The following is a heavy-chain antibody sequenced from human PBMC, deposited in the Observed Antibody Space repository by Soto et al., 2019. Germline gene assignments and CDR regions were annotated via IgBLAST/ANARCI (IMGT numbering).Heavy chain of an antibody. CDR3: ARGGADSRPYYYYYMDV. D-gene: IGHD3-22*01. Sequence: GGSLRLSCAASGFTFSSYSMNWVRQAPGKGLEWVSYISSSSSTIYYADSVKGRFTISRDNAKNSLYLQMNSLRAEDAAVYSCARGGADSRPYYYYYMDVWGKGTTVTVSS. V-gene: IGHV3-48*01. CDR2: ISSSSSTI. J-gene: IGHJ6*03. CDR1: GFTFSSYS.